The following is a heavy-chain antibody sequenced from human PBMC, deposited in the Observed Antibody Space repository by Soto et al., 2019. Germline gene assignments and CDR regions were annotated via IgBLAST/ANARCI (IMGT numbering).Heavy chain of an antibody. CDR3: AKDLRYCSGGSCDSGGYFDF. CDR1: GFTFISYA. Sequence: GGSLRLSCAASGFTFISYAMHWVRQAPGKGLEWVAVISYDGSNKYYADSVKGRFTISRDNSKKTLYLQMNSLRAEDTAVYYCAKDLRYCSGGSCDSGGYFDFWGE. CDR2: ISYDGSNK. D-gene: IGHD2-15*01. V-gene: IGHV3-30-3*01. J-gene: IGHJ4*02.